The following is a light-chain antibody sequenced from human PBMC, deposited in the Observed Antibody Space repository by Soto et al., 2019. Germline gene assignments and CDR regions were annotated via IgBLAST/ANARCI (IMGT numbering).Light chain of an antibody. V-gene: IGLV1-51*01. J-gene: IGLJ2*01. CDR2: DNG. Sequence: QSVLTQPPSVSAAPGQKVTISCSGSSSNIGNNYVSWYQQLPGTAPKLLIYDNGKRPSGIPDRFSGSKSGTSATLGITGLQTGDEADYYCGTWDSSLSAVVFSGGTKLTVL. CDR1: SSNIGNNY. CDR3: GTWDSSLSAVV.